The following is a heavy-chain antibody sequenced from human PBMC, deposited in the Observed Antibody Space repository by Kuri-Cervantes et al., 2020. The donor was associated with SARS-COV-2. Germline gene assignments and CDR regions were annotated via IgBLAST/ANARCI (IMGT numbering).Heavy chain of an antibody. CDR2: IYSGGSST. D-gene: IGHD2/OR15-2a*01. V-gene: IGHV3-23*03. Sequence: GGSLRLSCAASGFTFSSYAMSWVRQAPGKGLEWVSVIYSGGSSTYYADSVKGRFTISRDNSKSTLYLQMNSLRAEDTAVYYCASAPFQGFLGGPPNTAFHIWGQGTMVTVSS. CDR1: GFTFSSYA. CDR3: ASAPFQGFLGGPPNTAFHI. J-gene: IGHJ3*02.